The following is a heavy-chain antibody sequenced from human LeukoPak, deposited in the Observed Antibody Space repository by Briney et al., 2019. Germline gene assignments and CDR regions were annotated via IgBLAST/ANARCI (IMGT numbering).Heavy chain of an antibody. CDR3: ARADSSSWCD. D-gene: IGHD6-13*01. J-gene: IGHJ4*02. V-gene: IGHV4-59*01. Sequence: SETLSLTCTVSGGSISSYYWSWIRQPPGKGLEWIGYNYYSGSTNYNPSLKSRVTISVDTSKNRFSLKLSSVTAADTAVYYCARADSSSWCDCGQGTLVTVSS. CDR1: GGSISSYY. CDR2: NYYSGST.